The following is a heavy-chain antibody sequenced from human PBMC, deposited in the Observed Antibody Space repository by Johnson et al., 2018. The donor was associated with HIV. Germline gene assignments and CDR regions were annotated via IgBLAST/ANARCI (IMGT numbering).Heavy chain of an antibody. J-gene: IGHJ3*02. CDR1: GFTFSSYG. Sequence: QVQLVESGGGVVQPGRSLRLSCAASGFTFSSYGMHWVRQAPGKGLEWVAVISYDGSNKYYADSVKGRFTISRDNSKNPLYLHMNSLRAEDTAVYYCAKDWGWELDGGAFDICGQGTMVTVSS. CDR3: AKDWGWELDGGAFDI. D-gene: IGHD1-26*01. V-gene: IGHV3-30*18. CDR2: ISYDGSNK.